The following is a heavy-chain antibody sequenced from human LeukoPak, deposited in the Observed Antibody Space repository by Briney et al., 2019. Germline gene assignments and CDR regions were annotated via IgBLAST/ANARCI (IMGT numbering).Heavy chain of an antibody. CDR2: INPDSGGT. CDR1: GGTFSSYA. J-gene: IGHJ4*02. D-gene: IGHD3-10*01. CDR3: ARALYFGSGYAY. Sequence: ASVKVSCKASGGTFSSYAISWVRQAPGQGLEWMGWINPDSGGTIYAQKFQGRVTMTRDTSISTAYVELRSLRSDDTAVYYCARALYFGSGYAYWGQGTLVTVSS. V-gene: IGHV1-2*02.